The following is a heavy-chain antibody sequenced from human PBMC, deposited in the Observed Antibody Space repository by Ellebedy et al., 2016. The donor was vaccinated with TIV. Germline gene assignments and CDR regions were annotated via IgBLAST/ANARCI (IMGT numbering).Heavy chain of an antibody. CDR1: GGSISSHY. J-gene: IGHJ5*02. CDR2: IHYTGST. V-gene: IGHV4-59*11. D-gene: IGHD2-21*02. CDR3: ARGALGSVTGPYRWFDP. Sequence: MPSETLSLTCTVSGGSISSHYWSWIRQPPGKALEWIGHIHYTGSTTYNPSLKSRVTISVDTSKNQFFLNLQSVTAADTAVYYCARGALGSVTGPYRWFDPWGQGTLVTASS.